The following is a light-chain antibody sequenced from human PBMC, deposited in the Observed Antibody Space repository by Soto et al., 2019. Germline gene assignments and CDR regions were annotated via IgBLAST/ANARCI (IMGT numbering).Light chain of an antibody. Sequence: DIQMTQSPSTLSASVGDRVTITCRASQSISSWLAWYQQKPGKAPNLLIYAASILQSGVPSRFSGSGSGTDFTLTITYLQPEDFATYYCQQANSFPWTFGQGTKVEL. V-gene: IGKV1-12*01. CDR1: QSISSW. J-gene: IGKJ1*01. CDR3: QQANSFPWT. CDR2: AAS.